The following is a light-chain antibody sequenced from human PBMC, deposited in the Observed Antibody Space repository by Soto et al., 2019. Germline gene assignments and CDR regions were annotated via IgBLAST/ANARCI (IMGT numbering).Light chain of an antibody. J-gene: IGKJ3*01. V-gene: IGKV3-20*01. Sequence: EIVLTPSPGTLSLSPGERATLSCRASQSVSSNYLTWYQQKPGQAPRLLIYGASSRATGIPDRLSGSGSGTDFTLTISRLEPEDFAVYYCQQYGNSPFTFGPGTKVDI. CDR2: GAS. CDR1: QSVSSNY. CDR3: QQYGNSPFT.